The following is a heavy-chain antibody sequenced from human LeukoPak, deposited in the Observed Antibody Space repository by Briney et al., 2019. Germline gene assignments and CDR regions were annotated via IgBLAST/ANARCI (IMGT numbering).Heavy chain of an antibody. CDR2: IKQDGSEK. V-gene: IGHV3-7*01. CDR3: ARGSTGI. Sequence: GGSLRLSCAASGFAFESYWMSWVRQAPGKGLEWVANIKQDGSEKYYVDSVKGRFTISRDNAKNSLYLQMNSLRAEDTAVYYCARGSTGIWGQGTMVTVS. J-gene: IGHJ3*02. D-gene: IGHD2-8*02. CDR1: GFAFESYW.